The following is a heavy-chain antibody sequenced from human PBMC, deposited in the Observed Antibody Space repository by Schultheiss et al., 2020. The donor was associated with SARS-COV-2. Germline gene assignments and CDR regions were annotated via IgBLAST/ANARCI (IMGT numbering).Heavy chain of an antibody. CDR3: ARGYDFWSGYYGSYYGMDV. J-gene: IGHJ6*02. D-gene: IGHD3-3*01. Sequence: SETLSLTCAVYGGSFSGYSWSWIRQPPGKGLEWIGYIYYSGSTNYNPSLESRVTISVDTSKNQFSLKLSSVTAADTAVYYCARGYDFWSGYYGSYYGMDVWGQGTTVTVSS. CDR2: IYYSGST. V-gene: IGHV4-59*12. CDR1: GGSFSGYS.